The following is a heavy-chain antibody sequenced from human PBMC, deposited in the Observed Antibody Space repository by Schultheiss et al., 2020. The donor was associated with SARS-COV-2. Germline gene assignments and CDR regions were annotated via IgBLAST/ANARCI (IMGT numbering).Heavy chain of an antibody. CDR3: AKAASCCQPHDAFDI. J-gene: IGHJ3*02. CDR2: ISYDGSNK. Sequence: GGSLRLSCAASGFTFSSYGMHWVRQAPGKGLEWVAVISYDGSNKYYADSVKGRFTISRDNSKNTLYLQMNSLRAEDTAVYYCAKAASCCQPHDAFDIWGQGTMVTVSS. CDR1: GFTFSSYG. D-gene: IGHD2-2*01. V-gene: IGHV3-30*18.